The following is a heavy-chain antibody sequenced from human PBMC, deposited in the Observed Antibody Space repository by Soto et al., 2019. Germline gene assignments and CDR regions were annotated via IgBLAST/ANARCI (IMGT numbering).Heavy chain of an antibody. CDR1: GVSISSITYY. V-gene: IGHV4-39*01. Sequence: SETLSLTCTVSGVSISSITYYWGWIRQPPGKGLEWIGSLYYSGSTYYNPSLRSRVTISVDTSKNQFSLKLNSVTAADTAVYYCARRRIKLEYDAFDIWGQGTMVT. CDR3: ARRRIKLEYDAFDI. D-gene: IGHD5-12*01. CDR2: LYYSGST. J-gene: IGHJ3*02.